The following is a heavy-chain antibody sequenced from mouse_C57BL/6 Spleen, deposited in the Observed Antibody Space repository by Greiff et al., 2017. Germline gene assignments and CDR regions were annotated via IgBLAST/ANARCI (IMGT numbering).Heavy chain of an antibody. D-gene: IGHD2-12*01. V-gene: IGHV1-54*01. J-gene: IGHJ4*01. CDR2: INPGSGGT. CDR3: ARTYYRAMDY. Sequence: QVQLQQSGAELVRPGTSVKVSCKASGYAFTNYLIEWVKQRPGQGLEWIGVINPGSGGTNYNEKFKGKATLTADKSSSTAYMQLISLTSEDSAVYFCARTYYRAMDYWGQGTSVTVSS. CDR1: GYAFTNYL.